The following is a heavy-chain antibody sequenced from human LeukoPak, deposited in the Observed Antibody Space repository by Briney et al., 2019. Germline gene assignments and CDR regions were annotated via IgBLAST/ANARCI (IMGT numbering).Heavy chain of an antibody. CDR1: GFIFSSYA. Sequence: PGGSLRLSCAASGFIFSSYAMSWVRQAPGKGLVWVSRINTDETITTYADSVKGRFTISRDNAKNTLYLQMNSLRAEDTAVYYCARATYYYDSSGYRAVYYFDYWGQGTLVTVSS. D-gene: IGHD3-22*01. V-gene: IGHV3-74*01. CDR2: INTDETIT. J-gene: IGHJ4*02. CDR3: ARATYYYDSSGYRAVYYFDY.